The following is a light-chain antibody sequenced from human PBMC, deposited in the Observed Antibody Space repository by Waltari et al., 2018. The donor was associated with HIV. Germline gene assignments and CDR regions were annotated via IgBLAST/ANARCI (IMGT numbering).Light chain of an antibody. CDR3: QIWDSSLDHVL. J-gene: IGLJ2*01. CDR1: YIGSKN. Sequence: SYVLTQTPSVSLAPGKTARITCGGNYIGSKNVHWYQQKPGQAPVLVIYSDSDRPSGIPERFSGSNSGNTATLTISRVEAGDEADYYCQIWDSSLDHVLFGGGTKLTVL. CDR2: SDS. V-gene: IGLV3-21*04.